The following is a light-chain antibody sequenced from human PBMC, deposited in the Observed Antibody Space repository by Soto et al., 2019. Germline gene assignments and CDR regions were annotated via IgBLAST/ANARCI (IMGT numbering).Light chain of an antibody. Sequence: EIVLTQSPGTLSLSPGERATLSCRASQNVVTNYLAWYQQKPGQAPRIIIFGASGRATGIPDRFSGSGSGTDFTLTISRLEPEDFAVYYCQQYGSLSWTFGQGTKVEIK. CDR3: QQYGSLSWT. CDR2: GAS. J-gene: IGKJ1*01. V-gene: IGKV3-20*01. CDR1: QNVVTNY.